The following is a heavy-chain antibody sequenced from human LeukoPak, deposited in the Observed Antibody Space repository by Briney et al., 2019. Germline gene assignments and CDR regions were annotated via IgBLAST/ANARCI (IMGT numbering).Heavy chain of an antibody. V-gene: IGHV3-21*01. D-gene: IGHD2-2*01. J-gene: IGHJ4*02. Sequence: GGSLRLSCTASGFTLSSYEMSWIRQAPGKGLEWVSSISSSSSYIYYADSVKGRFTISRDNAKNSLYLQMNSLRAEDTAVYYCATECSSTSCYAEPFDYWGQGTLVTVSS. CDR3: ATECSSTSCYAEPFDY. CDR1: GFTLSSYE. CDR2: ISSSSSYI.